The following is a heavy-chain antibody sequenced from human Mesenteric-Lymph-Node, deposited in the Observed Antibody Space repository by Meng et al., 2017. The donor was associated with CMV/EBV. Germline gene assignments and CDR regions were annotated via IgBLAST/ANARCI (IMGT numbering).Heavy chain of an antibody. Sequence: GSLRLSCTVSGGSVSSSTYYWGWIRQSPGKELEWIGSVHYGRTTYYNPSLKSRLSISLDTSNNQFSLKVSSVTAADTAVYYCAREVHLWVAAYDYWGQGTLVTVSS. V-gene: IGHV4-39*07. CDR3: AREVHLWVAAYDY. D-gene: IGHD2/OR15-2a*01. CDR2: VHYGRTT. J-gene: IGHJ4*02. CDR1: GGSVSSSTYY.